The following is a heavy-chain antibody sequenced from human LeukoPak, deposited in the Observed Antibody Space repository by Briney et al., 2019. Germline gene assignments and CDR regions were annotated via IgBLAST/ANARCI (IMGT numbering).Heavy chain of an antibody. Sequence: ASVKVSCKASGGTFSNYAISWVRQAPGQGLEWMGWINTNTGNPTYAQGFTGRFVFSLDTSVSTAYLQISSLKAEDTAVYYCASQRSKQLWLVDYWGQGTLVTVSS. CDR3: ASQRSKQLWLVDY. J-gene: IGHJ4*02. D-gene: IGHD5-18*01. CDR1: GGTFSNYA. CDR2: INTNTGNP. V-gene: IGHV7-4-1*02.